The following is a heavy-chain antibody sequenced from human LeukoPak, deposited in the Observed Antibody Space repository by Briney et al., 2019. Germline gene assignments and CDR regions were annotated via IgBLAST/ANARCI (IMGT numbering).Heavy chain of an antibody. Sequence: PGGSLRLSCAASGFTFSSYWMSWVRQAPGKGLEWVANIKQDGSEKYYADSVKGRFTISRDNSKNTLYLQMNSLRAEDTAVYYCARGRKTDAFDIWGQGTMVTVSS. CDR1: GFTFSSYW. CDR2: IKQDGSEK. J-gene: IGHJ3*02. V-gene: IGHV3-7*01. D-gene: IGHD5-24*01. CDR3: ARGRKTDAFDI.